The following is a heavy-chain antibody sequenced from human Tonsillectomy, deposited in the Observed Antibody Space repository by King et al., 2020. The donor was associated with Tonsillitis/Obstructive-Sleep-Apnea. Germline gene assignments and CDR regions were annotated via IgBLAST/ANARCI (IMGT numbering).Heavy chain of an antibody. J-gene: IGHJ4*02. CDR3: AGGDIWFGDR. Sequence: VQLVESGAEVKKPGASVKVSCTASGYTFTGYYMHWVRQAPGQGLEWMGWINPNSGGTKYAQKFQGRVTMTRDTSITTAYMELSSLRSDDTAVYYCAGGDIWFGDRWGQGTLVTVSS. CDR1: GYTFTGYY. CDR2: INPNSGGT. V-gene: IGHV1-2*02. D-gene: IGHD3-10*01.